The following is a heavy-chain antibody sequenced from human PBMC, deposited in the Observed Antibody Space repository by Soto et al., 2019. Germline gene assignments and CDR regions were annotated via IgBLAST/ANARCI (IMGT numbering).Heavy chain of an antibody. D-gene: IGHD6-19*01. Sequence: GGSLRLSCAASGFTFSSCSINWVRQAPGKGLEWVSYISSSSSTIYYADSVKGRFTISRDNAKNSLYLQMNSLRAEDTAVYYCARGSSGRFDYWGQGTLVTVSS. CDR3: ARGSSGRFDY. V-gene: IGHV3-48*01. CDR1: GFTFSSCS. CDR2: ISSSSSTI. J-gene: IGHJ4*02.